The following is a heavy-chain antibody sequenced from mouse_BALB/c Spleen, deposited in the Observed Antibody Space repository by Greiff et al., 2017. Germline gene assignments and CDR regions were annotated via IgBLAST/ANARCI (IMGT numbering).Heavy chain of an antibody. CDR1: GFTFSDYG. J-gene: IGHJ2*01. Sequence: DVMLVESGGGLVQPGGSRKLSCAASGFTFSDYGMAWVRQAPGKGPEWVAFISNLAYSIYYADTVTGRFTISRENAKNTLYLEMSSLRSEDTAMYYCARELGHDYFDDWGQGTTLTVSS. CDR3: ARELGHDYFDD. CDR2: ISNLAYSI. D-gene: IGHD4-1*01. V-gene: IGHV5-15*02.